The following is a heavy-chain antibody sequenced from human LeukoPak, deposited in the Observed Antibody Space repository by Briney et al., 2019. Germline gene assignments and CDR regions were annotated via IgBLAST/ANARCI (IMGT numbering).Heavy chain of an antibody. J-gene: IGHJ4*02. V-gene: IGHV3-30*02. CDR2: IRYDGSNK. CDR1: GFTFSSYG. CDR3: AKSGLWFGELLYGGFDY. D-gene: IGHD3-10*01. Sequence: GGSLRLSCAASGFTFSSYGMHWVRQAPGKGLEWVAFIRYDGSNKYYADSVKGRFTISRDNSKNTLYLQMDSLRAEDTAMYYCAKSGLWFGELLYGGFDYWGQGTLVTVSS.